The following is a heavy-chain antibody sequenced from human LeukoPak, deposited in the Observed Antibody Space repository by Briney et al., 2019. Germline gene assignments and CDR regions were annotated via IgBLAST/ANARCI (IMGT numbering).Heavy chain of an antibody. CDR2: INHSGFT. D-gene: IGHD3-10*01. J-gene: IGHJ6*04. CDR3: ARAQASYYYGSGSYRGRGYYYAMDV. V-gene: IGHV4-34*01. CDR1: GGSFSGYY. Sequence: SETLSLTCAVYGGSFSGYYWSWIRQPPGKGLEWIGEINHSGFTNYNPSLKSRVTISVDTSKNQFSLKLSSVTAADTAVYYCARAQASYYYGSGSYRGRGYYYAMDVWGKGTTVTVSS.